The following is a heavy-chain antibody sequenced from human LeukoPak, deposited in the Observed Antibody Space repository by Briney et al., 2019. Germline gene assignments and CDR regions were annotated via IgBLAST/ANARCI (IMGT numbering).Heavy chain of an antibody. CDR1: GGSISSSNW. CDR3: ARWIVVVPAAPTYYYYGMDV. J-gene: IGHJ6*02. Sequence: PSETLSLTCAVSGGSISSSNWWSWVRQPPGKGLEWIGEIYHSGSTNYNPSLKSRVTISVDKSKNQFSLKLSSVTAADTAVYYCARWIVVVPAAPTYYYYGMDVWGQGTTVTVSS. CDR2: IYHSGST. V-gene: IGHV4-4*02. D-gene: IGHD2-2*01.